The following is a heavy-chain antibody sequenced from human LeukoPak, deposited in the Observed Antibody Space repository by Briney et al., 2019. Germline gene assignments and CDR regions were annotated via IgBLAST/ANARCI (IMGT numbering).Heavy chain of an antibody. D-gene: IGHD3-10*01. CDR1: GFTFSSYG. V-gene: IGHV3-33*01. J-gene: IGHJ6*03. CDR3: ARDPGFGEDPGYYYYYYMDA. Sequence: GGSLRLSCAASGFTFSSYGMHWVRQAPGKGLEWVAVIWYDGSNKYYADSVKGRFTISRDNSKNTLYLQMNSLRAEDTAVYYCARDPGFGEDPGYYYYYYMDAWGKGTTVTVSS. CDR2: IWYDGSNK.